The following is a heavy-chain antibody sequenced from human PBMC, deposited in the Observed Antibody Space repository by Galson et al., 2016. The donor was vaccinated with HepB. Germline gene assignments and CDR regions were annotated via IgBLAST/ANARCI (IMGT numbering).Heavy chain of an antibody. Sequence: TLSLTCSVSGGSVTSGEHYWDWIRQSPGEGLECIASVYSSGTTYYNPSFRNRVTISLDTSKNQFSLAVTSVTATDTAVYFCARHDMSSSAFDIWGQGTMVTVSP. CDR1: GGSVTSGEHY. J-gene: IGHJ3*02. CDR2: VYSSGTT. CDR3: ARHDMSSSAFDI. D-gene: IGHD2-15*01. V-gene: IGHV4-39*01.